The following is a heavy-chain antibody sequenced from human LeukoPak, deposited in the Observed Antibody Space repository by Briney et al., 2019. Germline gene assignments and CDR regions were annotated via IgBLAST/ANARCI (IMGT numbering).Heavy chain of an antibody. Sequence: PSETLSLTCAVYGGSFSGYCWSWIRQPPGKGLEWIGEINHSGSTNYNPSLKSRVTISVDTSKNQFSLKLSSVTAADTAVYYCASILPAYYDFWSGYYTTNDAFDIWGQGSMVTVSS. V-gene: IGHV4-34*01. CDR3: ASILPAYYDFWSGYYTTNDAFDI. J-gene: IGHJ3*02. CDR1: GGSFSGYC. D-gene: IGHD3-3*01. CDR2: INHSGST.